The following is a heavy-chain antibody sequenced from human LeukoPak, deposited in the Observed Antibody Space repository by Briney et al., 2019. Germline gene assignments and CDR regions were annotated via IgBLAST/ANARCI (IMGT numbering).Heavy chain of an antibody. CDR1: GFTFSNYW. D-gene: IGHD1-26*01. CDR2: IEKDGSEI. Sequence: GGSLRLSCAASGFTFSNYWMNWVRQAPGKGMEWVAIIEKDGSEILYVDSVKGRFTISRDNAKNSLYLQMNSLRAEDTAVYYCASGGVRYPFDYWGQGTLVTVSS. V-gene: IGHV3-7*01. J-gene: IGHJ4*02. CDR3: ASGGVRYPFDY.